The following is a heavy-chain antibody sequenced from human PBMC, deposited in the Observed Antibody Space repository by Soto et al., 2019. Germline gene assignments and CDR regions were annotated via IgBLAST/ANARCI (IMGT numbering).Heavy chain of an antibody. V-gene: IGHV3-30*18. CDR3: AKNDYIWGSYRPLDY. J-gene: IGHJ4*02. CDR1: GFTFSSYG. D-gene: IGHD3-16*02. Sequence: GGSMRLSCAASGFTFSSYGMHWVRQAPGKGLEWVAVISYDGSNKYYADSVKGRFTISRDNSKNTLYLQMNSLRAEDTAVYYCAKNDYIWGSYRPLDYWGQGTLVTVSS. CDR2: ISYDGSNK.